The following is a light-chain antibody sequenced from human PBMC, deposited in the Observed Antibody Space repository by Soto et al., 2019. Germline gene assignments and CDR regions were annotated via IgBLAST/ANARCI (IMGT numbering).Light chain of an antibody. CDR1: QTISDY. Sequence: DIQMTQSPSSLSASVGDRVTVTCRASQTISDYLNWYQQKPGKAPKLLIYGAFNLQSGVPSRFSGSGSVTYFTLTITSLQPEDFATYYCQHHSTIPITFGQGTRLEIK. CDR3: QHHSTIPIT. V-gene: IGKV1-39*01. J-gene: IGKJ5*01. CDR2: GAF.